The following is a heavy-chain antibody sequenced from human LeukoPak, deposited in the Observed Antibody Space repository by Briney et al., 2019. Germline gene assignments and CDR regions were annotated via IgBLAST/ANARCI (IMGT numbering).Heavy chain of an antibody. V-gene: IGHV3-43*02. J-gene: IGHJ6*02. CDR1: GFTFDDYA. D-gene: IGHD3-10*01. CDR2: ISGDGGST. Sequence: GGSLRLSCAASGFTFDDYAMHWVRQAPGKGLEWVSLISGDGGSTYYADSVKGRFTISRDNSKNSLYLQMNSLSTEDTALYYCAKDYSPNAWYYYGSGSYFGMDVWGQGTTVTVSS. CDR3: AKDYSPNAWYYYGSGSYFGMDV.